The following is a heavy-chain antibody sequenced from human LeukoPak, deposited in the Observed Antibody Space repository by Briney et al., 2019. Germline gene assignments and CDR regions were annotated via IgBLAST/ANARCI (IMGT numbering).Heavy chain of an antibody. CDR3: ARRRDLYSGSYYPFDY. J-gene: IGHJ4*02. V-gene: IGHV4-59*01. CDR1: GASITSYY. Sequence: PSETLSLTCAVSGASITSYYWTWIRQPPGEGLEWIGYIYHTGNIKYNPSLNSRVTISIDTSKNQFSLKLSSVTAADTAVYYCARRRDLYSGSYYPFDYWGQGTLVTVSS. D-gene: IGHD1-26*01. CDR2: IYHTGNI.